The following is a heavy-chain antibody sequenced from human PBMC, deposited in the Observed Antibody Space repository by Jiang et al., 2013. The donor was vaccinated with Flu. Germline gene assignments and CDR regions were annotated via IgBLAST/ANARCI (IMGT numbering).Heavy chain of an antibody. V-gene: IGHV4-4*02. Sequence: GPGLVKPSGTLSLTCAVSGGSISSSNWWSWVRQPPGKGLEWIGEIYHSGSTNYNPSLKSRVTISVDKSKNQFSLKLSSVTAADTAVYYCASTGRDYYDSSAFEDDAFDIWGQGTMVTVS. CDR2: IYHSGST. CDR3: ASTGRDYYDSSAFEDDAFDI. J-gene: IGHJ3*02. D-gene: IGHD3-22*01. CDR1: GGSISSSNW.